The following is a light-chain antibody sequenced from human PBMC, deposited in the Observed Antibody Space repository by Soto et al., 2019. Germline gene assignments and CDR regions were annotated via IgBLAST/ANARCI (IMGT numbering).Light chain of an antibody. CDR2: GAS. CDR1: QSVSDY. V-gene: IGKV3-15*01. Sequence: ETLMTQSPATLSVSPWERATLSCRASQSVSDYLAWYQQRPGQAPRLLIFGASTRATGFPARFSGSGSGTEFTLTISSLQSEDFAVYYCQQYKDWPHTFGQGTKVDI. J-gene: IGKJ1*01. CDR3: QQYKDWPHT.